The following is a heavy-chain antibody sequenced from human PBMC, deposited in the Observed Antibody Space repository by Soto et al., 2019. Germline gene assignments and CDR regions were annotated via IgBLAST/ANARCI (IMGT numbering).Heavy chain of an antibody. CDR3: VKPGSYSYYFDY. CDR2: ISSNGGST. Sequence: EVQLVESGGGLVQPGGSLRLSCSASGFTFSSYAMHWVRQAPGKGLEYVSAISSNGGSTYYADSVKGRFTISRDNSKNTMYRQMSSLTAEDTAVYDCVKPGSYSYYFDYWGQGTLVTVSS. J-gene: IGHJ4*02. CDR1: GFTFSSYA. V-gene: IGHV3-64D*06. D-gene: IGHD1-26*01.